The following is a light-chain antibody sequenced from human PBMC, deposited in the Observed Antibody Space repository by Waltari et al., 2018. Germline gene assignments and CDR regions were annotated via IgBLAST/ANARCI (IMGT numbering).Light chain of an antibody. J-gene: IGLJ2*01. CDR3: QAWDDTTVV. Sequence: SYELTQPPSVSVSPGQTATIPCSADGLGDNSVWWYQQKPGQSPVAVMYSDDKRPSGIPERFSGSNSGNTATLTIGGTQTTDEGDYYCQAWDDTTVVFGAGTKVTV. CDR1: GLGDNS. V-gene: IGLV3-1*01. CDR2: SDD.